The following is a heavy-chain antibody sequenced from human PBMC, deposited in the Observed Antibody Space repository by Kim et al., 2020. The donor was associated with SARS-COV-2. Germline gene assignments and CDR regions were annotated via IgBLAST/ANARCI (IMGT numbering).Heavy chain of an antibody. CDR2: IYYSGST. D-gene: IGHD2-2*01. V-gene: IGHV4-31*03. J-gene: IGHJ4*02. CDR1: GGSISSAGYY. Sequence: SETLSLTCTVSGGSISSAGYYWSWIRQRPGKGLEWIGYIYYSGSTYYNPSLKSRVTISVDTSKNQFSLKLSSVTAADTAVYYCARDCTNSSSCGFDYWGQGTLVTVSS. CDR3: ARDCTNSSSCGFDY.